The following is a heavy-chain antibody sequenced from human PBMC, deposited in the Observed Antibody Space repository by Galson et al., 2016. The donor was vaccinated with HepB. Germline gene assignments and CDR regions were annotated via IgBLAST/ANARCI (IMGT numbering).Heavy chain of an antibody. D-gene: IGHD6-6*01. CDR2: INPNTGGT. CDR3: ARGRWGGGEYGSSSPFDY. CDR1: GYTFTGHY. Sequence: SVKVSCKASGYTFTGHYMHWVRQAPGQGLEWMGWINPNTGGTKCAQKFQGWVTMIRDTSISTAYMELNRLRSDDTAVYYCARGRWGGGEYGSSSPFDYWGQGTLVTVSS. V-gene: IGHV1-2*04. J-gene: IGHJ4*02.